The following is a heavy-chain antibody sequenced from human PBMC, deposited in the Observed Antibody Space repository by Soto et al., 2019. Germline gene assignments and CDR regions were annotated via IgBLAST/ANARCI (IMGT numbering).Heavy chain of an antibody. CDR1: GYTFSGYY. CDR3: ASSLLQVILPLGY. CDR2: INTLSGDT. V-gene: IGHV1-2*02. D-gene: IGHD3-3*02. Sequence: QVQLVQSGAEVKKPGASVKVSCKATGYTFSGYYMHWVPQAPGQGLEWTGWINTLSGDTSFPQKFQGRLAMTRDTSIDTAFMEVSRLTSGYTVIYYCASSLLQVILPLGYWGQGTLVSVSS. J-gene: IGHJ4*02.